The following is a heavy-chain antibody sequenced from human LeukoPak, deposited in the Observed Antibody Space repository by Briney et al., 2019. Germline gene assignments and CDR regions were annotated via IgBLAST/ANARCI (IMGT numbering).Heavy chain of an antibody. D-gene: IGHD3-10*01. CDR3: ARDRDRMVQGVTALFDY. CDR1: GYTFTTYG. J-gene: IGHJ4*02. Sequence: ASVKVSCKTSGYTFTTYGISWVRQAPGQGLEWMGWISGSNGNTKYAQKVQGRVTMTTDTSTTTAYMEVRSLRSNDTAVYYCARDRDRMVQGVTALFDYWGQGTLVTVSS. V-gene: IGHV1-18*04. CDR2: ISGSNGNT.